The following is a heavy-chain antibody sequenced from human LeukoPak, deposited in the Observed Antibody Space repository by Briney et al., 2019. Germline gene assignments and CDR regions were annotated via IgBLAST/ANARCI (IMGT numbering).Heavy chain of an antibody. CDR2: IYTSGST. CDR1: GGSISSCY. J-gene: IGHJ4*02. D-gene: IGHD3-16*02. Sequence: SETLSLTCAVSGGSISSCYWSWIRQPAGKGLEWIGRIYTSGSTTYNPSLKSRVTMSVDTSKNQFSLKLSSVTAADTAVYYCARAMITFGGVIVPFFDYWGQGTLVTVSS. CDR3: ARAMITFGGVIVPFFDY. V-gene: IGHV4-4*07.